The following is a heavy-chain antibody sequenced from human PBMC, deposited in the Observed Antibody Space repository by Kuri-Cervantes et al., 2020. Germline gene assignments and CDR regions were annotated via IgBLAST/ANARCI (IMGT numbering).Heavy chain of an antibody. D-gene: IGHD3-16*01. CDR1: GFTFSSYG. CDR3: AKDLSSILGGY. CDR2: ISYDGSNK. J-gene: IGHJ4*02. Sequence: GESLKISCAASGFTFSSYGMHWVRQAPGKGLEWVAVISYDGSNKYYADSVKGRFTISRDNSKNTLYLQMNSLRAEDTAVYYCAKDLSSILGGYWGQGTLVTVSS. V-gene: IGHV3-30*18.